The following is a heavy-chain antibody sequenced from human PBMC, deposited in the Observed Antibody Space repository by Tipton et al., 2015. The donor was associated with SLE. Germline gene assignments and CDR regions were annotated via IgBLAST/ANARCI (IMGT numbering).Heavy chain of an antibody. V-gene: IGHV4-31*03. Sequence: TLSLTCTVSGGSISSGGLYWSWVRLHPGKGLEWIGYIFYTGNTYYNPSLKSRLTISVDTSKNQFSLKLSSLTAADTAVNYCARGIAPRNYFDYWGQGTLVTVSS. CDR1: GGSISSGGLY. J-gene: IGHJ4*02. CDR2: IFYTGNT. CDR3: ARGIAPRNYFDY. D-gene: IGHD6-6*01.